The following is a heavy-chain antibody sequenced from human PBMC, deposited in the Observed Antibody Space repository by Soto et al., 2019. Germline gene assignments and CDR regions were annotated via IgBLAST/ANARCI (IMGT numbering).Heavy chain of an antibody. J-gene: IGHJ4*02. CDR2: ISDSGSRM. CDR3: VRGDSRDY. V-gene: IGHV3-21*01. Sequence: EVQLVESGGGLVRPGGSLRLSCAVSGFTFRSHTMNWVRQPPGKGLEWISSISDSGSRMHYADAVRGRFTISRDNAENSLYLQMSSLRAEDTALYYCVRGDSRDYWGQGTLVTVSS. CDR1: GFTFRSHT.